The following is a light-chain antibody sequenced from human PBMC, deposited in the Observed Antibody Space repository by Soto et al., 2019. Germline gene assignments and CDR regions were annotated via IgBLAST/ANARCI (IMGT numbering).Light chain of an antibody. CDR1: QSVSSY. CDR2: DAS. V-gene: IGKV3-11*01. J-gene: IGKJ5*01. Sequence: EIVLTQSPATLSLSPGERATLSCRASQSVSSYLAWYQQKPGQAPRLLIYDASNRATGIPARFSGSGSGTDFTLTISSIEPADFSVYYCQQRGNWPPVTFGQGTRLEIK. CDR3: QQRGNWPPVT.